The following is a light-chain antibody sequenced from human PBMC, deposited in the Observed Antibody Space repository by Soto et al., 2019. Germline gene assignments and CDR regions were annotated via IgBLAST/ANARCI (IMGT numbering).Light chain of an antibody. Sequence: QSALTQPASVSASPGQSITISCTGTSSDVGGYKFVSWCQHHPGKAPKLMIYEVNNRPSGVSNRFSGSKSGNTASLTISGLQPEDEADYYCLSYTSANTRVFGGGTKLTVL. J-gene: IGLJ3*02. CDR1: SSDVGGYKF. V-gene: IGLV2-14*01. CDR3: LSYTSANTRV. CDR2: EVN.